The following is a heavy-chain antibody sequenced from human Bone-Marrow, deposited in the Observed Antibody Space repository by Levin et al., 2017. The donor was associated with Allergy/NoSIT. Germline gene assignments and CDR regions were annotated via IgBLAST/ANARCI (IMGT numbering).Heavy chain of an antibody. D-gene: IGHD1-26*01. J-gene: IGHJ3*02. CDR2: VSYGGST. V-gene: IGHV4-31*03. Sequence: PSETLSLTCTVSGGSVSSGNYYWSWLRQHPEKGLEWIGYVSYGGSTYYSPSFRSRVTILADTSKNQFSLRLRSVTTADTAVYYCARDLGGDAFDIWGQGTMVTVSS. CDR1: GGSVSSGNYY. CDR3: ARDLGGDAFDI.